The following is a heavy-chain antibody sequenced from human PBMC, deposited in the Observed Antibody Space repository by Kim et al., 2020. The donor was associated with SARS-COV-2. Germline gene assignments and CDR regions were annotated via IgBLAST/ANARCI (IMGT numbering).Heavy chain of an antibody. V-gene: IGHV3-53*01. J-gene: IGHJ4*02. CDR3: ARDYYDSSGYFDY. D-gene: IGHD3-22*01. Sequence: GGSLRLSCAASGFTVSSNYMSWVRQAPGKGLEWVSVIYSGGSTYYADSVKGRFTISRDNSKNTLYLQMNSLRAEDTAVYYCARDYYDSSGYFDYWGQGTLVTVSS. CDR2: IYSGGST. CDR1: GFTVSSNY.